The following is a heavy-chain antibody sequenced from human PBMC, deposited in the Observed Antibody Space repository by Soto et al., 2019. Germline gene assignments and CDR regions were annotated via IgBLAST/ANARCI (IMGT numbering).Heavy chain of an antibody. CDR1: GFTFSSYW. D-gene: IGHD1-26*01. V-gene: IGHV3-74*01. Sequence: EVQLVESGGGLVQPGGPLTLSCAASGFTFSSYWMHWVRQAPGKGVVWVSRINPDGRGTNYADSEKGRFTTSRDNAKKTLYLQMNSLRPEDTAVYYCARVGQGAWYFDLWGRGTLVTVSS. CDR2: INPDGRGT. CDR3: ARVGQGAWYFDL. J-gene: IGHJ2*01.